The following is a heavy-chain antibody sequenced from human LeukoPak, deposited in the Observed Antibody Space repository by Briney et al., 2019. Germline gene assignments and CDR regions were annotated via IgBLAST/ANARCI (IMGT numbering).Heavy chain of an antibody. CDR1: GFAFSSYS. CDR3: ARDCHDDSPRCY. J-gene: IGHJ4*02. V-gene: IGHV3-48*04. Sequence: GGSLRLSCAASGFAFSSYSLNWVRQAPGKGLEWVSYISSSSSTIYYEDSVNGRFTISRDNAKNSLYLQMNSLRAEDTAVYYCARDCHDDSPRCYWGQGTLVTVSS. D-gene: IGHD1-1*01. CDR2: ISSSSSTI.